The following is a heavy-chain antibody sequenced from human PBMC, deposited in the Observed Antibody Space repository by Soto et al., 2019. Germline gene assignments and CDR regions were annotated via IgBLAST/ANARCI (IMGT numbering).Heavy chain of an antibody. D-gene: IGHD3-10*01. Sequence: QVQLQESGPGLVKPSQTLSLTCTVSGGSISSGGYYWSWIRQHPGKGLEWIGYIYYSGSTYYNPSLKSRVTISVDTSKNQFSLKLSSVTAADTAVYYCARSLTYYYGSGSYYSYFDYWGQGTLVTVSS. CDR1: GGSISSGGYY. CDR2: IYYSGST. V-gene: IGHV4-31*03. CDR3: ARSLTYYYGSGSYYSYFDY. J-gene: IGHJ4*02.